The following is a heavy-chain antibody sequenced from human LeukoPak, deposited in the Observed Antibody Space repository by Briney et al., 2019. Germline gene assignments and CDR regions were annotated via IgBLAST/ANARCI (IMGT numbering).Heavy chain of an antibody. V-gene: IGHV3-11*06. D-gene: IGHD6-13*01. Sequence: GGSLRLSCAASGFIFSDYYMSWIRQAPGKGLEWVSCISSSSSYTNYADSVKGRFTISRDNAKNSLYLQMNSLRAEDTAVYYCARALETGYSSSWYSLTFDYWGQGTLVTVSS. J-gene: IGHJ4*02. CDR2: ISSSSSYT. CDR1: GFIFSDYY. CDR3: ARALETGYSSSWYSLTFDY.